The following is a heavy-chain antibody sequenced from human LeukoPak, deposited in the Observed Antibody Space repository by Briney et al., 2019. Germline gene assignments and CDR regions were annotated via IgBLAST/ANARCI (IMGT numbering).Heavy chain of an antibody. J-gene: IGHJ6*03. D-gene: IGHD2-8*01. CDR3: ARGGLRVMVYRLYYMDV. CDR2: INPNSGGT. Sequence: EASVKVSCKPSGYTFTGYYIHWVRQAPGQGLEWMGWINPNSGGTNFAQKFQGRVTMTRDTSISTAYMELTRLRSDDTAVYYCARGGLRVMVYRLYYMDVWGKGTTVTVSS. CDR1: GYTFTGYY. V-gene: IGHV1-2*02.